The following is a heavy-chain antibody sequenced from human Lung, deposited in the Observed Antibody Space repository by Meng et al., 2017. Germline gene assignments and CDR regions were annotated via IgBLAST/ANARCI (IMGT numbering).Heavy chain of an antibody. CDR1: GGTISSDNW. J-gene: IGHJ4*02. Sequence: VKWQSAGPGLWEPSGTLSLTCAVSGGTISSDNWWSWVRQPPGKGLEWIGEIYHSGSTNYNPSLKSRITISVDKPKNQFSLTLSSVTAADTAVYYCTKNDFYCLGYWGQGTLVTVSS. CDR3: TKNDFYCLGY. D-gene: IGHD2-21*01. V-gene: IGHV4-4*02. CDR2: IYHSGST.